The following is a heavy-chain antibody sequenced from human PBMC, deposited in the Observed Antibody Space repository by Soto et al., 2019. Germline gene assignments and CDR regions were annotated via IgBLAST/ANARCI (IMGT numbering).Heavy chain of an antibody. CDR2: ISHDGTNK. CDR3: SKDAYSYSRGASYLFDS. V-gene: IGHV3-30*18. Sequence: PGGSLRLSCEVSGFTFSAYGMHWVRQAPGKGLEWVAAISHDGTNKNYGDSVKGRFTISRDNSKKTLYLQMNSLRPEDTALYYCSKDAYSYSRGASYLFDSWGQGTLVTVS. J-gene: IGHJ4*02. D-gene: IGHD2-21*01. CDR1: GFTFSAYG.